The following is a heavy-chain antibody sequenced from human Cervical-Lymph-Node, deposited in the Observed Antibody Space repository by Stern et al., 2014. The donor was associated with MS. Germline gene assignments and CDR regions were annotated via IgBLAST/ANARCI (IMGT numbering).Heavy chain of an antibody. Sequence: QVQLVQSGAEVKKPGSSVKVSCKASGGTFSSYAISWVRQAPGQGLEWMGGIIPIFGPANYATKFQGRVTITADESTSTAYMELSSLRSEDTAVYYCARGPRYCSSTSCYARWFDPWGQGTLVTVSS. CDR2: IIPIFGPA. J-gene: IGHJ5*02. D-gene: IGHD2-2*01. CDR1: GGTFSSYA. V-gene: IGHV1-69*01. CDR3: ARGPRYCSSTSCYARWFDP.